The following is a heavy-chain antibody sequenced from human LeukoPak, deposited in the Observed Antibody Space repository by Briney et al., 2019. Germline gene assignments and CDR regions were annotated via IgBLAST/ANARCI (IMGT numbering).Heavy chain of an antibody. CDR2: IYHSGST. Sequence: PSETLSLTCTVSGGSISSSSYYWGWIRQPPGKGLEWIGSIYHSGSTYYNPSLKSRVTISVDTSKNQFSLKLNSVTAADTAVYYCARVGSGYLDWGQGTLVTVSS. J-gene: IGHJ4*02. CDR3: ARVGSGYLD. CDR1: GGSISSSSYY. V-gene: IGHV4-39*07. D-gene: IGHD3-22*01.